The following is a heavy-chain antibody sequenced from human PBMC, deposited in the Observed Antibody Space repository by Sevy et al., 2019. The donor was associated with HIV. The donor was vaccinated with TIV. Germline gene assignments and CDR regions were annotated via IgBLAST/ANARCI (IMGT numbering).Heavy chain of an antibody. V-gene: IGHV1-3*01. CDR3: ARDSYSSGWYGDDAFDI. D-gene: IGHD6-19*01. CDR1: GYTFTSYA. Sequence: ASVKVSCKASGYTFTSYAMHWVRQAPGQRLEWMGWINAGNGNTKYSQKFHGRVTITRDTSASTAYMELSSLRSEDTAVYYCARDSYSSGWYGDDAFDIWGQGTMVTVSS. J-gene: IGHJ3*02. CDR2: INAGNGNT.